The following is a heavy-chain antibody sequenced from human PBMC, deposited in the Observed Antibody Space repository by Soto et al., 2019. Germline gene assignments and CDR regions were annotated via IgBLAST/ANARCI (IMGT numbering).Heavy chain of an antibody. D-gene: IGHD2-2*01. CDR2: IIPIFGTA. V-gene: IGHV1-69*12. CDR3: ARHDCISTSCYYYYYYGMDV. CDR1: GGTFSSYA. J-gene: IGHJ6*02. Sequence: QVQLVQSGAEVKKPGSSVKVSCKASGGTFSSYAISWVRQAPGQGLEWMGGIIPIFGTANYAQKFQGRVTITADESTSTAYMELSSLRSEDTAVYYCARHDCISTSCYYYYYYGMDVWGQVTTVTVSS.